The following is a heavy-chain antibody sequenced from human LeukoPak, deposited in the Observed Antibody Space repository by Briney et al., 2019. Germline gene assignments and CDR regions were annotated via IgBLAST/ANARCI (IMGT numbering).Heavy chain of an antibody. CDR1: GGSFSGYY. CDR2: INHSGST. D-gene: IGHD6-13*01. V-gene: IGHV4-34*01. Sequence: PSETLSLTCAVYGGSFSGYYWSWIRQPPGRGLEWIGEINHSGSTNYNPSLKSRVTISVDTSKNQFSLKLSSVTAADTAVYYCARAKVEQQLVPYYYYYYMDVWGKGTTVTVS. CDR3: ARAKVEQQLVPYYYYYYMDV. J-gene: IGHJ6*03.